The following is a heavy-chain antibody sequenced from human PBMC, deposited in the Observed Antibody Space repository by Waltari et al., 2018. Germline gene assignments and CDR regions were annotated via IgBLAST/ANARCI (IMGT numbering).Heavy chain of an antibody. D-gene: IGHD7-27*01. CDR2: INHSGST. V-gene: IGHV4-34*01. CDR3: ARGNDVWGLGD. Sequence: QVQLQQWGAGLLKPSETLSLTCAVYGGSFSGHYWSWIRQPPGKGLEWIGEINHSGSTNANPPLKSRVTISVDTSKNQFSLKLSSVTAADTAVYYCARGNDVWGLGDWGQGTLITVSS. CDR1: GGSFSGHY. J-gene: IGHJ4*02.